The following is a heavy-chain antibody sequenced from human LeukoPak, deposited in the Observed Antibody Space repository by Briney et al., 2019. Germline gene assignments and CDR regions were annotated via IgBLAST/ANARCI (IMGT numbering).Heavy chain of an antibody. CDR1: GFTFSNAW. D-gene: IGHD2-15*01. V-gene: IGHV3-15*01. Sequence: GGSLRLSCAASGFTFSNAWMSWVRQAPGKGLEWVGRIKSKTDGGTTDYAAPVKGRFTISRDDSKNTLYLQMNSLKTEDTAVYYCTTDLFFPLNCSGGSCHAVATIGYFDYWGQGTLVTVSS. J-gene: IGHJ4*02. CDR2: IKSKTDGGTT. CDR3: TTDLFFPLNCSGGSCHAVATIGYFDY.